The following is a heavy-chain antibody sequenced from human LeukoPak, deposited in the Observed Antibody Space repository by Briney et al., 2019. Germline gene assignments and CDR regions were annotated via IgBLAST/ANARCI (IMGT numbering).Heavy chain of an antibody. CDR1: GFTFTRYW. J-gene: IGHJ4*02. V-gene: IGHV3-7*01. Sequence: GGSLRLSCAASGFTFTRYWMCWVRQAPGKGLEWAANIDQDGSEQYYLDSVEGRFTISRDNAKNSLYLQMDNLRAEDTAVYYCSNGIYSSSYWGRGTLVTVSS. CDR2: IDQDGSEQ. D-gene: IGHD6-6*01. CDR3: SNGIYSSSY.